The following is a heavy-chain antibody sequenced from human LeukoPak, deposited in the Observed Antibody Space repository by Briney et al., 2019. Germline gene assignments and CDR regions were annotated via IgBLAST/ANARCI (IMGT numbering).Heavy chain of an antibody. CDR3: ARVSGSLALYYFDY. J-gene: IGHJ4*02. V-gene: IGHV4-39*07. Sequence: SETLSLTCTVSGVSIRSNTYYWGWIRQPPGKGLEWIGSIYYSGSTNYNPSLKSRVTISVDTSKNQFSLKLSSVTAADTAVYYCARVSGSLALYYFDYWGQGTLVTVSS. CDR1: GVSIRSNTYY. D-gene: IGHD1-26*01. CDR2: IYYSGST.